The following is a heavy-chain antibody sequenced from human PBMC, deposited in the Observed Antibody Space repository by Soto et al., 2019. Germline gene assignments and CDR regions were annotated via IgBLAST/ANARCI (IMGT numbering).Heavy chain of an antibody. CDR1: GFTFGDYA. CDR3: TRDCSGGSCYSSTPFDY. D-gene: IGHD2-15*01. V-gene: IGHV3-49*03. Sequence: GGSLRLSCTASGFTFGDYAMSWFRQAPGKGLEWVGFIRSKAYGGTTEYAASVKGRFTISRDDSKSIAYLQMKNLKTEDTVVYYCTRDCSGGSCYSSTPFDYWGQGTLVTVSS. CDR2: IRSKAYGGTT. J-gene: IGHJ4*02.